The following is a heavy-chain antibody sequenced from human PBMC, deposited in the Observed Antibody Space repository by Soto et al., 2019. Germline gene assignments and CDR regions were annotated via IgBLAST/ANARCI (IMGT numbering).Heavy chain of an antibody. CDR2: IYTGGST. V-gene: IGHV3-53*01. Sequence: PGGSMILSCAASGFTVSSDYMSWVSQAPGKGLEWVSVIYTGGSTYYADSVKGRFTFSRDNSKNTLYLQMNSLRAEDTAVYYCARAYGGNPALFDPWGQGTLVTVSS. J-gene: IGHJ5*02. CDR3: ARAYGGNPALFDP. D-gene: IGHD4-17*01. CDR1: GFTVSSDY.